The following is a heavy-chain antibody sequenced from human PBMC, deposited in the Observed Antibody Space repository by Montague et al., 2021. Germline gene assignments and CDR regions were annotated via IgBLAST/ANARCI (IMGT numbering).Heavy chain of an antibody. D-gene: IGHD3-10*01. V-gene: IGHV3-48*02. CDR3: ARDVFGELFSYYYYYMDV. Sequence: SLRLSCAASKLTFSNYGMNWVRQAPGKGLEWVSYISISGNIICYADSVKGRFTISRDNAKNSLYLQMNSLRDEDTAVYFCARDVFGELFSYYYYYMDVWGKGTTVTVSS. CDR1: KLTFSNYG. J-gene: IGHJ6*03. CDR2: ISISGNII.